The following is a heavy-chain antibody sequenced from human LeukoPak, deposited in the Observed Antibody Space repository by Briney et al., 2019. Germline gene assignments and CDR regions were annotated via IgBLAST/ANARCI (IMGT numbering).Heavy chain of an antibody. CDR2: ISGSAAGT. CDR3: AKVNNIAVAGTLDY. CDR1: GFTFGRYA. J-gene: IGHJ4*02. V-gene: IGHV3-23*01. D-gene: IGHD6-13*01. Sequence: GGSLRLSCAASGFTFGRYAMNWVRQAPGKGLEWVSAISGSAAGTYYADSVKGRLTISRDNSKNTLYPQMNSLRAEDTAAYYCAKVNNIAVAGTLDYWGQGTLVTVSS.